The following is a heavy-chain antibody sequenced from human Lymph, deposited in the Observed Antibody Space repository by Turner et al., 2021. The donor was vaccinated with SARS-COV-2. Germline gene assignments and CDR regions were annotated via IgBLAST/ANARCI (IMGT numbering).Heavy chain of an antibody. Sequence: QGQLVQSGAEVRKPGASGKVSGKAPGYTFTSYDINWVRQATGQGLEGMGWMNPNSGNTGYAQKFQGRATMTRNTSISTAYMELSSLSAEDTALYYGEGGGYSGGGMDVWGQGTTVTVSS. CDR3: EGGGYSGGGMDV. CDR2: MNPNSGNT. D-gene: IGHD1-26*01. V-gene: IGHV1-8*02. J-gene: IGHJ6*02. CDR1: GYTFTSYD.